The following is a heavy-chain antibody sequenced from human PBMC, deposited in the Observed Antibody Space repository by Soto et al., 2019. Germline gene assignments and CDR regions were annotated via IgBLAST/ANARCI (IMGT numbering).Heavy chain of an antibody. J-gene: IGHJ1*01. Sequence: QVQLQESGPGLVKPSRALSLTCTVSGGSISSGGYYWSWIRQHPGKGMEWIGYIYYSGSTYYNPSLKSRVTISVDTSQNQFSLKLSSVTDADTAVYYCAIYDSSGSRGFQHWVQGTLVTVSS. D-gene: IGHD3-22*01. V-gene: IGHV4-31*03. CDR1: GGSISSGGYY. CDR2: IYYSGST. CDR3: AIYDSSGSRGFQH.